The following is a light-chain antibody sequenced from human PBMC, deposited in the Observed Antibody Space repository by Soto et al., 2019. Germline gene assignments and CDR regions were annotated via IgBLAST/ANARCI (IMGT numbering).Light chain of an antibody. CDR3: SSYAGTNVV. Sequence: QSVLTQPPSAPGSPGQSVAISCTGTSSDVGGYNYVSWYQQYPGKAPKLMIYDVTKRPSGVPDRFSGSKSGNTASLTVSGLQAEDEADYYCSSYAGTNVVFGTGTKVTVL. J-gene: IGLJ1*01. V-gene: IGLV2-8*01. CDR1: SSDVGGYNY. CDR2: DVT.